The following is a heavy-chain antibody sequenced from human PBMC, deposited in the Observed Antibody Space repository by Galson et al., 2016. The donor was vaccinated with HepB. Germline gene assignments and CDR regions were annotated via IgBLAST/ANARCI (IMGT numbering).Heavy chain of an antibody. J-gene: IGHJ3*01. D-gene: IGHD3-16*01. CDR3: ARDRPGLGVVAGAFDV. V-gene: IGHV4-59*12. CDR1: NGSISNYL. Sequence: LSLTCTVSNGSISNYLWSWIRQPPGKRLEWIGYIYYSGSSNYNPSLKSRVTMSVDTSKNQFSLRLTSVTAADTAMYYCARDRPGLGVVAGAFDVWGQGTMVSVSS. CDR2: IYYSGSS.